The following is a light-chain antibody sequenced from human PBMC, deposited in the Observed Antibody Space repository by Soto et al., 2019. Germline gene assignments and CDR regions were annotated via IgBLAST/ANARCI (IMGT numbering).Light chain of an antibody. J-gene: IGKJ4*01. Sequence: EIVVTQSPATLSLSPGDRATLSCRTSKNVNYYLAWYQQKPGQAPRLLIYDTSNRATGIPARFTGSASGTDFTLPISSLEPEDFAVYYCHQRGDWPTFGGGTKVEI. V-gene: IGKV3-11*01. CDR2: DTS. CDR3: HQRGDWPT. CDR1: KNVNYY.